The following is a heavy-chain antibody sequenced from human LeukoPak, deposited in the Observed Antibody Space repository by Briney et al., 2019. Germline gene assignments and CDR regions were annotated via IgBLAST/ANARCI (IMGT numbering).Heavy chain of an antibody. CDR2: ISGSGGST. J-gene: IGHJ4*02. Sequence: EGSLRLSCAASGFTFSSYAMSWVRQAPGKGLEWVSGISGSGGSTYYADSVKGRFTISRDNSKNRLYLQMNSPRAEDTAVYYCAKRPRGNYLDPFDYWGQGTLVTVSS. D-gene: IGHD3-10*01. V-gene: IGHV3-23*01. CDR1: GFTFSSYA. CDR3: AKRPRGNYLDPFDY.